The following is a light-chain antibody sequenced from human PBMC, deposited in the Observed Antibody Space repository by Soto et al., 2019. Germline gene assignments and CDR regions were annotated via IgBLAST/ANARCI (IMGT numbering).Light chain of an antibody. J-gene: IGLJ1*01. Sequence: SYELTQPPSVSESPGQTASITCSGDKLGNKYVCWYQQKPGQSPVLVIYQDTKRPSGIPERFSASNSGNTATLTISGTQAMDEADYYCQAWDSSTAYYVFGTGTKLTVL. CDR2: QDT. CDR3: QAWDSSTAYYV. CDR1: KLGNKY. V-gene: IGLV3-1*01.